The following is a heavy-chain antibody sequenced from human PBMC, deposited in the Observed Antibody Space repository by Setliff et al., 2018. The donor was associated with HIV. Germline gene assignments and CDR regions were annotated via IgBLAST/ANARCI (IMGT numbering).Heavy chain of an antibody. Sequence: SETLSLTCTVPSGSFSPDTYNWNWIRQTPGKGLEWIGEINHSGSTNYNPSLKSRVTISVDTSKNQFSLKLSSVTAADTAVYYCARSPDYWGQGTQVTVSS. CDR3: ARSPDY. V-gene: IGHV4-34*01. CDR2: INHSGST. CDR1: SGSFSPDTYN. J-gene: IGHJ4*02.